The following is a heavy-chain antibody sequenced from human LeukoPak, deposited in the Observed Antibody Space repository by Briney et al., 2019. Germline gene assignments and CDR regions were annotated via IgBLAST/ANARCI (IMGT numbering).Heavy chain of an antibody. J-gene: IGHJ6*02. D-gene: IGHD6-13*01. Sequence: GGSLRLSCAASGFTFSSYVMSWVRQAPGKGLEWVSAISGSGGSTYYADFVKGRFTMSRDNSKNTLYLQMNSLRAEDTAVYYCAKDSSSSNYYYGMDIWGQGTTVTVSS. CDR3: AKDSSSSNYYYGMDI. CDR2: ISGSGGST. CDR1: GFTFSSYV. V-gene: IGHV3-23*01.